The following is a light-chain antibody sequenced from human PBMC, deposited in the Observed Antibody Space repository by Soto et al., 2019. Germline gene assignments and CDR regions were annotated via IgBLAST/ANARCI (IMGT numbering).Light chain of an antibody. J-gene: IGLJ1*01. CDR1: SSDVGNYNY. V-gene: IGLV2-14*01. CDR3: SSYTSSNTYV. Sequence: QSALTQPASVSGSPGQSIAISCTGTSSDVGNYNYVSWYQQHPGKAPKLMIHDVSNRPSGVSDRFSGSKSGNTASLPISGLQAEDEADYYCSSYTSSNTYVFVTGTKVTV. CDR2: DVS.